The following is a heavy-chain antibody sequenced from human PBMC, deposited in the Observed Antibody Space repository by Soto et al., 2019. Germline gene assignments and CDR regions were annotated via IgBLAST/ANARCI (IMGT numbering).Heavy chain of an antibody. CDR1: GFTFSSYA. CDR3: AREDYVFGMDV. Sequence: GGSLRLSCAASGFTFSSYAMHWVRQAPGKGLEWVAVISYDGSNKYYADSVKGRFTISRDNSKNTLYLQMNSLRAEDTAVYYCAREDYVFGMDVWGQGTTVTVSS. J-gene: IGHJ6*02. CDR2: ISYDGSNK. V-gene: IGHV3-30-3*01. D-gene: IGHD3-16*01.